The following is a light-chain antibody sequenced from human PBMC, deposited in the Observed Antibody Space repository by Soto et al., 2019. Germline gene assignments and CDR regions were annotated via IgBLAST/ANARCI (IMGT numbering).Light chain of an antibody. CDR1: SNDVGTYNL. J-gene: IGLJ1*01. CDR2: END. V-gene: IGLV2-23*01. Sequence: QSVLTQPASVSGSPGQSITISCTGTSNDVGTYNLVSWYQQRPGKGPTLVIFENDQRPSGVSFRFSGSKSVNTASLTISGLQAEDEADYYCCSYAGSSTYVFGTGTKLTVL. CDR3: CSYAGSSTYV.